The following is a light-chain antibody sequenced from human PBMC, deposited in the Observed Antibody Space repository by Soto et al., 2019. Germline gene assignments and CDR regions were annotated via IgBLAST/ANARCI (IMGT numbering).Light chain of an antibody. CDR3: SSFTTSTTLV. CDR1: SSDVGFYDY. Sequence: QSALTQPASVSGSPGQSITISCTGTSSDVGFYDYVSWYQQHPGKAPKLMIYDVNNRPSGVSNRCSGSKSGNTASLTISGLQAEDESDYYCSSFTTSTTLVFGGGTKLTVL. J-gene: IGLJ2*01. V-gene: IGLV2-14*01. CDR2: DVN.